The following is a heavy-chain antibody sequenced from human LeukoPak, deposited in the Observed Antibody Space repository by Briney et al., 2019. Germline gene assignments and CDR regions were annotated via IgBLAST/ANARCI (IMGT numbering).Heavy chain of an antibody. V-gene: IGHV3-48*04. CDR3: ARVSSYGSDY. J-gene: IGHJ4*02. CDR2: ISSSSSTI. Sequence: GGSLRLSCAASGFTFTSYSMNWVRQAPGKGLEWISYISSSSSTIYYADSVKGRFTISRDIAKNSLYLQMNSLRAEDTAVYYCARVSSYGSDYWGQGTLVTVSS. D-gene: IGHD5-18*01. CDR1: GFTFTSYS.